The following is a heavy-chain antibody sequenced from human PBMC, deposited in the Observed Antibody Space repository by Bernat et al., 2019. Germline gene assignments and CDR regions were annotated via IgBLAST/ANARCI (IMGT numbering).Heavy chain of an antibody. Sequence: QVQLQQWGAGLLKPSETLSLTCAVYGGSFSGYYWSWIRQPPGKGLEWIGEINHSGSTNYNPSLKSRVTISVDTSKNQFSLKLSSVTAADTVVYYCARGVFGSGWYFVHPHFDYWGQGTLVTVSS. J-gene: IGHJ4*02. CDR1: GGSFSGYY. D-gene: IGHD6-19*01. CDR2: INHSGST. V-gene: IGHV4-34*01. CDR3: ARGVFGSGWYFVHPHFDY.